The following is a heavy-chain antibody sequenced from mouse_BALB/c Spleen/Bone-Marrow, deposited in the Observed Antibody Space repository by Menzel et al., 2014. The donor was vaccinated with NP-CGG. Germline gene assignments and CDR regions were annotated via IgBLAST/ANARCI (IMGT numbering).Heavy chain of an antibody. Sequence: EVKVVESGGGLVKPGGSLKLSCAASGFTFSSYAMSWVRQTPEKRLEWVATISNTGNYTYYPDSVKGRFTISRDSARNALYLQMSSLGSEDTALYYCTKQGNGYYDYWGQGTTLAVSS. CDR3: TKQGNGYYDY. J-gene: IGHJ2*01. V-gene: IGHV5-9-3*01. D-gene: IGHD2-3*01. CDR2: ISNTGNYT. CDR1: GFTFSSYA.